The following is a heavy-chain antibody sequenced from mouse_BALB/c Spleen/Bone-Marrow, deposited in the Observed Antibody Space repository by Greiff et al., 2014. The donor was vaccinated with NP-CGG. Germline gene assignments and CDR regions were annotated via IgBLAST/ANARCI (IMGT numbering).Heavy chain of an antibody. Sequence: EVQVVESGGGLVKPGGSLKLSCAASGFTFSDYYMCWIRQTPEKRLEWVATISDGGTYTYYPASVKGRFTITRDNAKNNLYLQISSLKSEDTAMYYCVRSGDGCSSIDYWGQGTSLTVSS. CDR3: VRSGDGCSSIDY. V-gene: IGHV5-4*02. CDR1: GFTFSDYY. D-gene: IGHD1-1*01. CDR2: ISDGGTYT. J-gene: IGHJ4*01.